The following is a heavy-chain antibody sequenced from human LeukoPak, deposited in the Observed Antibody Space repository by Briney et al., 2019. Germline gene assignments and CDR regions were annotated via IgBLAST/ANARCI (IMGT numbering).Heavy chain of an antibody. D-gene: IGHD1-26*01. V-gene: IGHV3-33*01. Sequence: PGGSLRLSCAASGFTFSSYGMHWVRQAPGKGLEWVAVIWYDGSNEYCADSVKGRFTISRDNSKNTLYLQMNSLRTEDTAVYYCARANPLIVGARAGGPFDFWGQGTMVTVSS. CDR2: IWYDGSNE. CDR1: GFTFSSYG. CDR3: ARANPLIVGARAGGPFDF. J-gene: IGHJ3*01.